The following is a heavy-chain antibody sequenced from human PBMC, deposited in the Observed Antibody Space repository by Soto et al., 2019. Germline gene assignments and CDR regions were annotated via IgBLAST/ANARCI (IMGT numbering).Heavy chain of an antibody. D-gene: IGHD2-21*02. V-gene: IGHV3-30-3*01. Sequence: PGGSLRLSCAASGLAFSNYAFHWVRQAPGKGLEWVAVISYDGSNKYYADSMRGRFTISRDNSRNTLYLQMNTLRPEDTAIYYCAREVYGGNSASAFDIWGQGTMVTVSS. CDR2: ISYDGSNK. CDR1: GLAFSNYA. CDR3: AREVYGGNSASAFDI. J-gene: IGHJ3*02.